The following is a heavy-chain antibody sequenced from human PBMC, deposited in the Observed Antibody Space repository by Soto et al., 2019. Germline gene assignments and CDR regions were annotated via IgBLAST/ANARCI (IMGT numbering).Heavy chain of an antibody. CDR1: VSSFSGNA. D-gene: IGHD3-22*01. J-gene: IGHJ4*01. Sequence: GASGKLSCKASVSSFSGNAICWVRQAPGQGLEWMGRIIPILGIANYAQKFQGRVTITADKSTSTAYMELSSLRSEDTAVYYCARDVGGSSYYVPEDYWG. CDR3: ARDVGGSSYYVPEDY. V-gene: IGHV1-69*04. CDR2: IIPILGIA.